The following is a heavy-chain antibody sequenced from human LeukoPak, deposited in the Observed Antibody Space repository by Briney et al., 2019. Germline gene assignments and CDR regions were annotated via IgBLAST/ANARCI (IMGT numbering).Heavy chain of an antibody. D-gene: IGHD1-20*01. CDR2: INHSGST. CDR1: GGSFSGYY. Sequence: PSETLSLTCAVYGGSFSGYYWNWIRQPPGKGLEWIGEINHSGSTNYNPSLKSRVTISVDTSKNQLSLKLSSVTAADTAVYYCARGRVTGTRFDPWGQGTLVTVSS. J-gene: IGHJ5*02. CDR3: ARGRVTGTRFDP. V-gene: IGHV4-34*01.